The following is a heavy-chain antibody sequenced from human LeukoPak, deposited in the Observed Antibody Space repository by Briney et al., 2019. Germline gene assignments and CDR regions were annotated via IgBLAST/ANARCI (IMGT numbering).Heavy chain of an antibody. CDR3: ARDQTPYYYDSSGYYYEVDY. J-gene: IGHJ4*02. V-gene: IGHV1-18*01. CDR1: GYTFTSYG. Sequence: ASVKVSCKASGYTFTSYGISWVRLAPGQGLEWMGWISAYNGNTNYAQKLQGRVTMTTDTSTSTAYMELRSLRSDDTAVYYCARDQTPYYYDSSGYYYEVDYWGQGTLVTVSS. CDR2: ISAYNGNT. D-gene: IGHD3-22*01.